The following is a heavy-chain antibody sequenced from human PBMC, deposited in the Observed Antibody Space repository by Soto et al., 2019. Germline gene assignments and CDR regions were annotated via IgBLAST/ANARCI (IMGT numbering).Heavy chain of an antibody. CDR3: ARDVRSRRYDL. D-gene: IGHD3-10*02. V-gene: IGHV3-33*01. J-gene: IGHJ5*02. CDR1: GFTFRNYG. Sequence: QVQLVESGGGVVQPGRSLRLSCAASGFTFRNYGMHWVRQAPGKGLEWLAVIWYDGSNKYYADSVKGRFTISRDNSKNMQYQEMNSLRDEDTAVYYCARDVRSRRYDLWGQGTLAIVSS. CDR2: IWYDGSNK.